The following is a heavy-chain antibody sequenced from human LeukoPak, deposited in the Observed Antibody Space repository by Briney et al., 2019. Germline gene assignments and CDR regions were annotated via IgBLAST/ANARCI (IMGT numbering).Heavy chain of an antibody. J-gene: IGHJ6*02. CDR1: GYTFTSYA. CDR3: ARDKRTGTYYYGMDV. D-gene: IGHD1-1*01. Sequence: ASVKVPCKASGYTFTSYAMHWVRQAPGQRLEWMGIINPSGGSTSYAQKFRGRVTMTRDTSTSTVYMELSSLRSEDTAVYYCARDKRTGTYYYGMDVWGQGTTVTVSS. V-gene: IGHV1-46*01. CDR2: INPSGGST.